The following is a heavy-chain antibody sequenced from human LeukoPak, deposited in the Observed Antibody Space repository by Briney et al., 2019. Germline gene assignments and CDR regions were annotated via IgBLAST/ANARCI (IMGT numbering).Heavy chain of an antibody. CDR1: GYSFTSYW. Sequence: GESLKISCKGSGYSFTSYWISWVGQMPGKGLEWVGRIDPSDSYTNYSPSFQGHVTISADKSISTAYLQWSSLKASDTAMYYCARHEIVVVPVDYYYYGMDVWGQGTTVTVSS. D-gene: IGHD2-2*01. CDR3: ARHEIVVVPVDYYYYGMDV. V-gene: IGHV5-10-1*01. CDR2: IDPSDSYT. J-gene: IGHJ6*02.